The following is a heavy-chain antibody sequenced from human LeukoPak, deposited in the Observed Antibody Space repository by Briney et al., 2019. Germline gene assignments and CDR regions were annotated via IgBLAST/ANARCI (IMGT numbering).Heavy chain of an antibody. V-gene: IGHV4-61*02. J-gene: IGHJ6*02. CDR3: ARDGSITIFGVVTADGMDV. D-gene: IGHD3-3*01. Sequence: SETLSLTCTVSGGSISSGSYYWSWIRQPAGKGLEWIGRIYTSGSTNYNPSLKSRVYISVDTSKNQFSLKLSSVTAADTAVYYCARDGSITIFGVVTADGMDVWGQGTTVTVSS. CDR2: IYTSGST. CDR1: GGSISSGSYY.